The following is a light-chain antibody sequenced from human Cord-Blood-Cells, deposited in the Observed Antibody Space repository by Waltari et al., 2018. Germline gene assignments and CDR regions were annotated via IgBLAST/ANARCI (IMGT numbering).Light chain of an antibody. CDR1: QSVLYSSNNKNY. Sequence: DIVMTQSPDSLAVSLGERATINCKSSQSVLYSSNNKNYLAWYQQKPGQPPKLLICWASTRESGVPDRFSGSGSGTDFTLTISSLQAEDVAVDDCQQYYSTPPSFGHGTKLEIK. V-gene: IGKV4-1*01. CDR3: QQYYSTPPS. J-gene: IGKJ2*03. CDR2: WAS.